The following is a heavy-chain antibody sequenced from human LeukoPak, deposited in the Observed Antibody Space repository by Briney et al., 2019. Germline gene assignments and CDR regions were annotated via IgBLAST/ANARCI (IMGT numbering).Heavy chain of an antibody. D-gene: IGHD2-2*01. Sequence: GGSLRLSCAASGFTFSSYWMSWVRQAPGKGLEWVSYISSSSDTIYYADSVKGRFTISRDNAKKSLYLQMNSLRAEDTAVYYCARDTRGESDYWGQGTLVTVSS. CDR1: GFTFSSYW. J-gene: IGHJ4*02. CDR2: ISSSSDTI. CDR3: ARDTRGESDY. V-gene: IGHV3-48*04.